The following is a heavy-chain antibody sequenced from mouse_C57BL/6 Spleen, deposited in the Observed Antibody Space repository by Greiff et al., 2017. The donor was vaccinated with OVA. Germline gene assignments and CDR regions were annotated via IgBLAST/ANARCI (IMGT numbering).Heavy chain of an antibody. V-gene: IGHV1-64*01. CDR2: IHPNSGST. CDR3: AREGLRLDYGSHFDD. D-gene: IGHD1-1*01. J-gene: IGHJ2*01. CDR1: GYTFTSYW. Sequence: QVQLQQPGAELVKPGASVKLSCKASGYTFTSYWMHWVKQRPGQGLEWIGMIHPNSGSTNYNEKFKSKATLTVDKSSSTAYMQLSSLTSEDSAVYYCAREGLRLDYGSHFDDWGQGTTLTVSS.